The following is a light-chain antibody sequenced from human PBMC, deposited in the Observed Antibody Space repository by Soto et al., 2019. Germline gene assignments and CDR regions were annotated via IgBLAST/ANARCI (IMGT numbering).Light chain of an antibody. J-gene: IGKJ4*01. CDR2: GAS. V-gene: IGKV3-20*01. CDR1: RSVGTF. CDR3: QQYSNSPPLT. Sequence: EIVLTQSPGTLSLSPGERATLSCRASRSVGTFVAWYQQKPGQAPRLLIYGASSRATVIPDRFSGSGSGTDFTLTISRLEPEDFAVYYCQQYSNSPPLTFGGGTKVEIK.